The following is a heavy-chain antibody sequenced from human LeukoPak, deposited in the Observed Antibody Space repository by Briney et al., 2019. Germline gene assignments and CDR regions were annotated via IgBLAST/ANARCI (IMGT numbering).Heavy chain of an antibody. D-gene: IGHD4-23*01. CDR1: GVSISSSNSY. V-gene: IGHV4-39*01. CDR3: ARVLGIRGNGGKAYYYYYMDV. Sequence: PSETLSLTCTVSGVSISSSNSYWGWIRQPPGKGLEWIGSIYYTGNTYYNASLKSRVTISIDTSKNQFSLKLSSVTAADTAVYYCARVLGIRGNGGKAYYYYYMDVWGKGTTVTVSS. CDR2: IYYTGNT. J-gene: IGHJ6*03.